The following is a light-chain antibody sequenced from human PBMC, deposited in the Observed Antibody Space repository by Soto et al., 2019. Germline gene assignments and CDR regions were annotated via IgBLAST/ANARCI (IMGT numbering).Light chain of an antibody. CDR1: QSVSSSY. V-gene: IGKV3D-7*01. CDR2: GAS. CDR3: QQYNNWPQT. J-gene: IGKJ1*01. Sequence: EILITQSPATLSLSPGERATLSCRASQSVSSSYLSWYQQKPGQAPRLLIYGASTRDTGIPARFSGSGSGTDFTLALSGLQSEDFEVYYCQQYNNWPQTFGQGTKVDIK.